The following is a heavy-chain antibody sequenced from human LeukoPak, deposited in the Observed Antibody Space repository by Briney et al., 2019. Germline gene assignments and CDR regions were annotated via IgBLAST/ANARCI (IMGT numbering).Heavy chain of an antibody. CDR1: GGSISSSSYY. CDR2: IYYSGST. V-gene: IGHV4-39*07. CDR3: ASQLSGYDFWSGYYPYYYYYMDV. Sequence: KPSETLSLTCTVSGGSISSSSYYWGWIRQPPGKGLEWIGSIYYSGSTYYNPSLKSRVTISVDTSKNQFSLKLSSVTAADTAVYYCASQLSGYDFWSGYYPYYYYYMDVWGKGTTVTVSS. D-gene: IGHD3-3*01. J-gene: IGHJ6*03.